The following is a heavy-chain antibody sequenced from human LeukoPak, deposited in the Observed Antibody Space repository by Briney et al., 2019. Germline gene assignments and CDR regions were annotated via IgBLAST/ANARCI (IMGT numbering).Heavy chain of an antibody. CDR1: GGSFSGYY. CDR2: INHSGST. J-gene: IGHJ6*03. V-gene: IGHV4-34*01. Sequence: PSETLSLTCAVYGGSFSGYYWSWIRQPPGKGLEWIGEINHSGSTNYNPSLKSRVTISVDTSKNQFSLKLSSVTAADTAVYYCARLRGNYYYYMDVWGKGTTVTISS. CDR3: ARLRGNYYYYMDV. D-gene: IGHD1-1*01.